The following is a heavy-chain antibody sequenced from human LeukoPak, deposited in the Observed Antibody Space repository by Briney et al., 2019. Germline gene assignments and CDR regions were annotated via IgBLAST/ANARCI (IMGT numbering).Heavy chain of an antibody. CDR2: ISDDGTKE. Sequence: PGKSLRLSCVASGFTFSSYAMHWVRQAPGKGLEWVAVISDDGTKEYYADSVKGRFTISRDNSRNTVYTSKSTLFLQMNSLRAEDTAVYYCAKDRGPYGSGTYPLDFWGQGTLVTVSS. V-gene: IGHV3-30-3*01. D-gene: IGHD3-10*01. J-gene: IGHJ4*02. CDR1: GFTFSSYA. CDR3: AKDRGPYGSGTYPLDF.